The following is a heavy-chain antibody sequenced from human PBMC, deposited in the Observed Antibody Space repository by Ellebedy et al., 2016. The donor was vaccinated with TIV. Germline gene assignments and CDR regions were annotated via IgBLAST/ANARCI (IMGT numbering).Heavy chain of an antibody. V-gene: IGHV1-46*01. D-gene: IGHD2-2*01. CDR1: GYTFSNYY. Sequence: ASVKVSXKASGYTFSNYYIHWVRQAPGQGLEWMGLINPSGGRISYAQNFQGRVTMTRATSTSTVYMELRSLRSGDTAVYYCARGIVVPAVPKWGGFYFDSWGQGTLVTVSS. CDR3: ARGIVVPAVPKWGGFYFDS. CDR2: INPSGGRI. J-gene: IGHJ4*02.